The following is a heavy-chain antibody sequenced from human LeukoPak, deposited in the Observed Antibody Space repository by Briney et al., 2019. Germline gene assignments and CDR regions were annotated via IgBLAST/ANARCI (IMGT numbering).Heavy chain of an antibody. Sequence: GGSLRLSCAASGFTFSSYEMNWVRQAPGKGLEWVSYISSRGTTIYYADSVKGRFTISRDDAKNSLYLRMNSLRAEDTGVYYCASGWSAAPFDYWGQGTLVTVSS. J-gene: IGHJ4*02. V-gene: IGHV3-48*03. D-gene: IGHD6-13*01. CDR1: GFTFSSYE. CDR3: ASGWSAAPFDY. CDR2: ISSRGTTI.